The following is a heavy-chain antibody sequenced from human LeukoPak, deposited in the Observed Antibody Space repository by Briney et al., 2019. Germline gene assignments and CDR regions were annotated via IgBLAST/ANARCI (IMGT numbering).Heavy chain of an antibody. CDR1: GGTFSSYA. V-gene: IGHV1-69*05. J-gene: IGHJ4*02. CDR3: ASGPRDYDILTGYYQTLDY. CDR2: IIPIFGTA. D-gene: IGHD3-9*01. Sequence: SVKVSCKASGGTFSSYAISWVRQAPGQGLEWMERIIPIFGTANYAQKFQGRVTITTDESTSTAYMELSSLRSEDTAVYYCASGPRDYDILTGYYQTLDYWGQGTLVTVSS.